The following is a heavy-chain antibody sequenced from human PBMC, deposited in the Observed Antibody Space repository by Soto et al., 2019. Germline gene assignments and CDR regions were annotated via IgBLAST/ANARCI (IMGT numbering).Heavy chain of an antibody. CDR2: INPNSGGT. CDR1: GYTFTGYY. Sequence: QVQLVQSGAEVKKPGASVKVSCKASGYTFTGYYMHWVRQAPGQGLEWMGWINPNSGGTNYAQKFQGWVTMTRDTPISKAYMDVSRLRYDDTTVYYCARALRITMLYQTHGGRDVWGEGTKVTVSS. D-gene: IGHD3-10*01. CDR3: ARALRITMLYQTHGGRDV. J-gene: IGHJ6*02. V-gene: IGHV1-2*04.